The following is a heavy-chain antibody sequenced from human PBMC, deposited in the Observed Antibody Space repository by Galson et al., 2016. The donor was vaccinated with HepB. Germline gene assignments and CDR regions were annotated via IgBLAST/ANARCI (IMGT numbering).Heavy chain of an antibody. J-gene: IGHJ4*02. V-gene: IGHV3-43D*03. D-gene: IGHD6-19*01. CDR1: GFTFQNYA. CDR2: ITWDGDTT. Sequence: SLRLSCAASGFTFQNYAMHWVRQAPRKGLEGISLITWDGDTTYYSTSLKGRFTISRDNSKNSLYLQMSSLRAEDTALYYCAKDIYTGGWSKGDGFHYWGQGTLVTVSS. CDR3: AKDIYTGGWSKGDGFHY.